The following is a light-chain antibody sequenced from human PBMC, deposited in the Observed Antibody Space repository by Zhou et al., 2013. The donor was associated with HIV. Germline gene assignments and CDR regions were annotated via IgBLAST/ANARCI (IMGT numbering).Light chain of an antibody. CDR3: QQRSK. V-gene: IGKV3D-20*02. Sequence: EIVLTQSPGTLSLSPGERATLSCRASQSVSSTYLAWYQQKPGQAPRLLMYGASSRATGIPDRFSGSASGTDFTLTISRLEPEDFAVYYCQQRSKFGQGTKVEIK. J-gene: IGKJ1*01. CDR2: GAS. CDR1: QSVSSTY.